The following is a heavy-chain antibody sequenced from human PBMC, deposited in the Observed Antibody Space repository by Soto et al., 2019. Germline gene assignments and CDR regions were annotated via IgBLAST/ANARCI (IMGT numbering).Heavy chain of an antibody. CDR1: GGSISSGDYY. Sequence: TLSLTCTVSGGSISSGDYYWSWIRQPPGKGLEWIGYIYYSGSTYYNPSLKSRVTISVDTSKNQFSLKLSSVTAADTAVYYCATYDILTGYHDYWGQGTLVTVSS. CDR3: ATYDILTGYHDY. D-gene: IGHD3-9*01. CDR2: IYYSGST. J-gene: IGHJ4*02. V-gene: IGHV4-30-4*01.